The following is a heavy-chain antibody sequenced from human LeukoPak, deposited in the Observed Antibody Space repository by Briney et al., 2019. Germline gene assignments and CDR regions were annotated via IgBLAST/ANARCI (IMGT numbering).Heavy chain of an antibody. CDR3: ARLSKGRHFDYFFDY. J-gene: IGHJ4*02. D-gene: IGHD3-9*01. Sequence: PSETLSLTCSVSGGSVSSGNYFWGWIRQPPGKGLEWIGNINYLGSTAYNPSLKSRITTSVDTSKHQFSLKLTSVTAADTAVYYCARLSKGRHFDYFFDYWGQGTLVTVSS. V-gene: IGHV4-39*01. CDR2: INYLGST. CDR1: GGSVSSGNYF.